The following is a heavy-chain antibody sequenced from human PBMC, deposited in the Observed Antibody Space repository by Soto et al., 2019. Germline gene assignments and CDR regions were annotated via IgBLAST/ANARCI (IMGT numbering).Heavy chain of an antibody. V-gene: IGHV3-7*01. CDR3: ARDKGYCSGDSCSHYYFDY. CDR1: GFTFSSYW. Sequence: GGSLRLSCAASGFTFSSYWMSWVRQAPGKGLEWVANIKQDGSEKYYVDSVKGRFTISRDNAKNSLYLQMNSLRVEDTAVYYCARDKGYCSGDSCSHYYFDYWGQGTLVTVSS. CDR2: IKQDGSEK. D-gene: IGHD2-15*01. J-gene: IGHJ4*02.